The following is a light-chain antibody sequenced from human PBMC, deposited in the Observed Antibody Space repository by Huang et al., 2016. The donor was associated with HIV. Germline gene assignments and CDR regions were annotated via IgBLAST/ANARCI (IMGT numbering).Light chain of an antibody. CDR2: DAS. V-gene: IGKV3-11*01. Sequence: EIVLTQSPATLSLSPGERATLSCRASQSVSTFLAWYQQKPGQAPRLLIHDASNRAAGIPARFRGSGSGTDFTLTISSLEPEDFAVYYCQQRSNWPTFGPGTKVDIK. CDR1: QSVSTF. J-gene: IGKJ3*01. CDR3: QQRSNWPT.